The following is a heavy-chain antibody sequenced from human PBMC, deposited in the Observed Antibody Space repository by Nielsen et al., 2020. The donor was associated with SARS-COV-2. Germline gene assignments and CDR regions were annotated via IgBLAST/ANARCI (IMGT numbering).Heavy chain of an antibody. D-gene: IGHD3-22*01. V-gene: IGHV4-59*13. CDR1: GGSFSGYY. Sequence: GSLRLSCAVYGGSFSGYYWSWIRQPPGKGLEWIGYIYYSGSTNYNPSLKSRVTISVDTSKNQFSLKLSSVTAADTAVYYCARRVTNYDSSGDWFDPWGQGTLVTVSS. CDR2: IYYSGST. CDR3: ARRVTNYDSSGDWFDP. J-gene: IGHJ5*02.